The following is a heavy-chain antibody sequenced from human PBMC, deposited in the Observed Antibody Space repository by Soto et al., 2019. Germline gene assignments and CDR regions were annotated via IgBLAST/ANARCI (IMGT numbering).Heavy chain of an antibody. J-gene: IGHJ6*03. V-gene: IGHV4-59*01. CDR1: VGSISSYY. CDR2: IYYSGST. CDR3: ARVTHYYYYMDV. Sequence: SETLSLTCTVSVGSISSYYWSWIRQPPGKGLEWIGYIYYSGSTNYNPSLKSRVTISVDTSKNQFSLKLSPVTAADTAVYYCARVTHYYYYMDVWGKGTTVTVSS.